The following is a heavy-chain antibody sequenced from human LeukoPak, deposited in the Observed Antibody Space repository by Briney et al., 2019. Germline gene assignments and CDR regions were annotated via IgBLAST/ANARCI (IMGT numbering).Heavy chain of an antibody. D-gene: IGHD1-26*01. J-gene: IGHJ4*02. CDR3: AKRSGINYGYFDS. Sequence: GGSLRLSCAASGFTFSSYGMSWVRQAPGKGLEWVSAISGSGGSTYYADSVKGRFTISRDSSKNTAYLQMNSLRAEDTAVYYCAKRSGINYGYFDSWGQGTLVTVSS. V-gene: IGHV3-23*01. CDR1: GFTFSSYG. CDR2: ISGSGGST.